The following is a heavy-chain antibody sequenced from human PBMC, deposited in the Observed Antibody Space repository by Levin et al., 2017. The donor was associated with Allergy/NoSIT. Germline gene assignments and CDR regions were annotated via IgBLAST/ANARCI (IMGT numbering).Heavy chain of an antibody. J-gene: IGHJ6*03. V-gene: IGHV4-59*01. CDR1: AGSITGYH. CDR3: ARVSTGYPLTSWYMDV. CDR2: IYSSGSN. Sequence: SQTLSLTCTVSAGSITGYHWIRQPPGKGLEWIGYIYSSGSNKYNPSLKSRVTISADTSKNQFSLRLTSVTAADTAVYYCARVSTGYPLTSWYMDVWGKGTTVIVS. D-gene: IGHD2-2*01.